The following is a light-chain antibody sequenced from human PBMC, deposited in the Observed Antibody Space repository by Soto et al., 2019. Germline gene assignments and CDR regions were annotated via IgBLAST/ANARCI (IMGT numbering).Light chain of an antibody. CDR3: QQRSNWPSAK. CDR1: QSVSSY. V-gene: IGKV3-11*01. CDR2: DAS. Sequence: EIVLTRSPATLSLSPGERATLSCRASQSVSSYLAWYQQKPGQAPRLLIYDASNRATGIPARFSGSGSGTDFTLTISSLEPEDFAVYYCQQRSNWPSAKFGQGTKVDIK. J-gene: IGKJ1*01.